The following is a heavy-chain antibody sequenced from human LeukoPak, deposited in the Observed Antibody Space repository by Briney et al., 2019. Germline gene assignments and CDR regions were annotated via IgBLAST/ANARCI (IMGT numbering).Heavy chain of an antibody. J-gene: IGHJ3*02. Sequence: SETLSLTCTVSGGSINYYYWMWIRQPPGKGLEWIGYIYYSGSANYNPSLKSRVTISVDTSKNQFSLKLSSVTAADTAVYYCARAPTVGATEDAFDIWGQGTMVTVSS. CDR2: IYYSGSA. CDR3: ARAPTVGATEDAFDI. D-gene: IGHD1-26*01. CDR1: GGSINYYY. V-gene: IGHV4-59*01.